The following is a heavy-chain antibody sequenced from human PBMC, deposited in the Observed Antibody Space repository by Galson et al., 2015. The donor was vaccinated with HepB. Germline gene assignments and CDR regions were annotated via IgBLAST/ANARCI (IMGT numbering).Heavy chain of an antibody. Sequence: QSGAEVKKPGESLKISCKGSGYSFTSYWIGWVRQMPGKGLEWMGIIYPGDSDTRYSPSFQGQVTISADKSISTAYLQWSSLKASDTAMYYCARHLTSGGTPYYYYYMDVWGKGTTVTVSS. J-gene: IGHJ6*03. D-gene: IGHD4-23*01. CDR2: IYPGDSDT. V-gene: IGHV5-51*01. CDR3: ARHLTSGGTPYYYYYMDV. CDR1: GYSFTSYW.